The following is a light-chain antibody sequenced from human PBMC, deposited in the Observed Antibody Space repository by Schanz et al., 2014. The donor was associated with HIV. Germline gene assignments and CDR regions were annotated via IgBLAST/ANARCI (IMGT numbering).Light chain of an antibody. V-gene: IGLV2-14*03. Sequence: QSALTQPASVSGSPGQSIAISCTGTSSDVGGYNYVSWYQQLPNKAPKLMIYDVSNRASGVSNRFSGSKSGNTASLTISGLQAEDETDYYCTSYTTSSTLVVFGGGTKLTVL. J-gene: IGLJ2*01. CDR2: DVS. CDR3: TSYTTSSTLVV. CDR1: SSDVGGYNY.